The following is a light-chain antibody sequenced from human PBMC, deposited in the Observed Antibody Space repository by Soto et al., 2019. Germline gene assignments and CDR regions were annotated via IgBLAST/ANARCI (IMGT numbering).Light chain of an antibody. CDR1: QAISTY. J-gene: IGKJ2*01. V-gene: IGKV1-9*01. CDR2: AAS. CDR3: QQVNTYPLT. Sequence: DILLTQSPSFLPASIGDRVTITCRASQAISTYLVWYQQKSGMAPTTLIYAASTLPSGVPSRFSGSGSGTEFTLTISSLQPEDFATSYCQQVNTYPLTFGQGTKLEIK.